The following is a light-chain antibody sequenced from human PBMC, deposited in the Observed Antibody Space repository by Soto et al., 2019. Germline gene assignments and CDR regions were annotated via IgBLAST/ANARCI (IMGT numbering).Light chain of an antibody. CDR1: SSDVGAYNF. V-gene: IGLV2-14*01. CDR2: AVS. CDR3: ASLTTTSVV. J-gene: IGLJ1*01. Sequence: SALTQPAAVAGSAGESAAISCTGASSDVGAYNFVSWYQHHPDKAPKLMISAVSHRPSGVSDRFSGSKSANTASLTISGLQAEEEAAYYCASLTTTSVVFGTGTTVTVL.